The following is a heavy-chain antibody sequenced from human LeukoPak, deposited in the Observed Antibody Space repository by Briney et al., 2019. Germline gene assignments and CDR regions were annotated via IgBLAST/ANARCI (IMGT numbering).Heavy chain of an antibody. CDR1: GGSISSSSYY. CDR2: IYYSGST. Sequence: SETLSLTCTVSGGSISSSSYYWGWIRQPPGKGLEWIGSIYYSGSTYYNPSLKSRVTISVDTSKNQFSLKLSSVTAADTAVYYCACEIVGAIKAYFDYWGQGTLVTVSS. D-gene: IGHD1-26*01. CDR3: ACEIVGAIKAYFDY. J-gene: IGHJ4*02. V-gene: IGHV4-39*01.